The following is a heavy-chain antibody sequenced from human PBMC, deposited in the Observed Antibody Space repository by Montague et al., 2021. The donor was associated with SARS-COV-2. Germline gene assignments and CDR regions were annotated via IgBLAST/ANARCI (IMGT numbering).Heavy chain of an antibody. D-gene: IGHD3-22*01. CDR1: GFTFSDYY. V-gene: IGHV3-11*01. J-gene: IGHJ4*02. CDR3: ARDTRYYYDSSGYPDY. CDR2: ISSSGSTI. Sequence: SLRLSCAASGFTFSDYYMSWIRQAPGKGLEWVSYISSSGSTIYYADSVKGRFTISRDNAKNSLYLQMNSLRAEDTAAYYCARDTRYYYDSSGYPDYWGQGTLVTVSS.